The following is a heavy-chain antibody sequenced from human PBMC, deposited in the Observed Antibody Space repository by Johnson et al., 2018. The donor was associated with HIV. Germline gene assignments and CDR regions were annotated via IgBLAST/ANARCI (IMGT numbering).Heavy chain of an antibody. CDR3: AREGITMIVVVIKGAFDI. Sequence: VQLVESGGVVVQPGGSLRLSCAASGFTFDDYAMHWVRQAPGKGLEWVSLISWDGGSTYYADSVKGRFTISRDNSKNTLYLQMNSLSAEDTAVYYCAREGITMIVVVIKGAFDIWGQGTMVTVSS. V-gene: IGHV3-43D*03. J-gene: IGHJ3*02. D-gene: IGHD3-22*01. CDR2: ISWDGGST. CDR1: GFTFDDYA.